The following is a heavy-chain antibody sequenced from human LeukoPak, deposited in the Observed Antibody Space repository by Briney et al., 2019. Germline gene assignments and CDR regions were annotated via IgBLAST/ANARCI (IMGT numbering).Heavy chain of an antibody. CDR3: AREYCSGGSCYSDAFDI. D-gene: IGHD2-15*01. J-gene: IGHJ3*02. V-gene: IGHV3-21*01. Sequence: GGSLRLSCAASGFTFSSYSMNWVRQAPGKGLEWVSSISGSRNYIYYAASMKGRFTISRDNAKNSLYLQMNSLRAEDTAVYYCAREYCSGGSCYSDAFDIWGQGTMVTVSS. CDR2: ISGSRNYI. CDR1: GFTFSSYS.